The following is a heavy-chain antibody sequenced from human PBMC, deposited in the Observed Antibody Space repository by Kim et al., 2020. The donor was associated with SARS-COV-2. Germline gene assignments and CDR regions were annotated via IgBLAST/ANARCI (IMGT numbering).Heavy chain of an antibody. J-gene: IGHJ3*02. CDR3: ARDGDLYSSGKDAFDI. V-gene: IGHV3-7*01. D-gene: IGHD6-19*01. CDR1: GFTFSSYW. CDR2: IKQDGNQK. Sequence: GGSLRLSCAASGFTFSSYWMTWVRQAPGKGLEWVANIKQDGNQKYYVDSVKGRFTISRDNAKNSLYLQMNSLRAEDTAVYCCARDGDLYSSGKDAFDIWG.